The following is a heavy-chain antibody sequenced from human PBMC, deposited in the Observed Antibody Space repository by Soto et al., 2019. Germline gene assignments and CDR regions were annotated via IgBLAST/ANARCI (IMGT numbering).Heavy chain of an antibody. CDR2: IYYSGST. V-gene: IGHV4-61*01. CDR3: ARLPGYCSSTSCSNDAFDI. D-gene: IGHD2-2*01. CDR1: GGSVSSGSYY. Sequence: QVQLQESGPGLVKPSETLSLTCTVSGGSVSSGSYYWSWIRQPPGKGLEWIGYIYYSGSTNYNPSLKRRVTISVDTSKNQFSLKLSSVTAADTAVYYCARLPGYCSSTSCSNDAFDIWGQGTMVTVSS. J-gene: IGHJ3*02.